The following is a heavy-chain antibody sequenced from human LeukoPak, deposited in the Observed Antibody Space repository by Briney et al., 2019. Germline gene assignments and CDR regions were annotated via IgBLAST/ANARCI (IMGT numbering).Heavy chain of an antibody. CDR1: GGLISSSSYY. Sequence: SETLSLTCTDSGGLISSSSYYWGWIRQPPGKGLEWIGRIYYSGSTYYNPSLKSRVTISVDTSKNQFSLKLSSVTAADTAVYYCARVARRGYSGYDGPFDYWGQGTLVTVSS. D-gene: IGHD5-12*01. CDR3: ARVARRGYSGYDGPFDY. CDR2: IYYSGST. V-gene: IGHV4-39*07. J-gene: IGHJ4*02.